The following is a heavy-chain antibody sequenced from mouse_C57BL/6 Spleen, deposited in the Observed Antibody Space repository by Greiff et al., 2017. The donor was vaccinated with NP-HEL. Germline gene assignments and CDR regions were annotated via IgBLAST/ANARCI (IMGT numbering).Heavy chain of an antibody. V-gene: IGHV1-22*01. J-gene: IGHJ3*01. CDR2: INPNNGGT. CDR1: GYTFTDYN. D-gene: IGHD2-3*01. CDR3: ARESYDGYVAY. Sequence: EVQLQQSGPELVKPGASVKMSCKASGYTFTDYNMHWVKQSHGKSLEWIGYINPNNGGTSYNQKFKGEATLTVNKSSSTAYMELRSLTSEDSAVYYCARESYDGYVAYWGQGTLVTVSA.